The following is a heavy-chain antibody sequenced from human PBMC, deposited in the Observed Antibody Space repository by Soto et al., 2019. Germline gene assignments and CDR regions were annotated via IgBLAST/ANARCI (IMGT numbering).Heavy chain of an antibody. V-gene: IGHV3-7*01. J-gene: IGHJ4*01. CDR3: ARVAYFNGWIFDY. Sequence: EVQLVESGGGLVQLGGSLRLSCAASGFTFSSYWMSWVRQAPGKGLEWVANIKQDGSEKYYVDSVKGRFTLSRDNAKNSLQLQMNSLRAEDTAIYFCARVAYFNGWIFDYWGQGTLVTVSS. D-gene: IGHD6-19*01. CDR1: GFTFSSYW. CDR2: IKQDGSEK.